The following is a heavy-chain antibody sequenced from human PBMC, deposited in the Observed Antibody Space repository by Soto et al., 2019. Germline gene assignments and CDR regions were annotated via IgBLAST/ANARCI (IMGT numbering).Heavy chain of an antibody. CDR2: IYYSGRA. CDR1: GGSISSYY. V-gene: IGHV4-59*01. Sequence: SETLSLTCTVSGGSISSYYWNWIRQPPGKGVEWIGYIYYSGRANYNPSLKSRVTISVDTSKNQFSLKLSSVTAADTAVYYCARDPGITGTTDYFDYWGQGTLVNVS. J-gene: IGHJ4*02. D-gene: IGHD1-7*01. CDR3: ARDPGITGTTDYFDY.